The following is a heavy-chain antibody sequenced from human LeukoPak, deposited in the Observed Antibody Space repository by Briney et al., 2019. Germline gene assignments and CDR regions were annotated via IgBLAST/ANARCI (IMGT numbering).Heavy chain of an antibody. CDR1: GGSISSGDYY. J-gene: IGHJ5*02. CDR2: IYYSGST. Sequence: SQTLSLTCTVSGGSISSGDYYWSWIRQPPGKGLEWIGYIYYSGSTFHYNPSLKSRVNISVDTSKNQFPLRLSSVTAVDTAVYYCASANCSSASCYGANWFDPWGQGTLVTVSS. V-gene: IGHV4-30-4*08. CDR3: ASANCSSASCYGANWFDP. D-gene: IGHD2-2*01.